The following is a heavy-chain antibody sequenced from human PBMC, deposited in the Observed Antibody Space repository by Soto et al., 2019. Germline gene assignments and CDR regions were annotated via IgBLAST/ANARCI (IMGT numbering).Heavy chain of an antibody. Sequence: QVQLVQSGAEVKSPGASVKLSCKASGYTFTTYAVHWVRQAPGQRLEWMGWINAGNGNTKSSQRFQGRVTISRDTSASIAYMEVISLNSEDTAVQYCARGVCPPGSTYHYGMEVWGQGTTVTV. CDR2: INAGNGNT. J-gene: IGHJ6*02. CDR3: ARGVCPPGSTYHYGMEV. CDR1: GYTFTTYA. V-gene: IGHV1-3*01.